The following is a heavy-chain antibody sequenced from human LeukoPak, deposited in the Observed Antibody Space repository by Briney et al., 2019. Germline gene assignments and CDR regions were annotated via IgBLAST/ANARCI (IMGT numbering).Heavy chain of an antibody. CDR3: ARDIEYGSNWFDP. J-gene: IGHJ5*02. V-gene: IGHV3-48*01. CDR2: ISSSSSTI. Sequence: PGGSLRLSCAASGFTFSSYSMNWVRQAPGKGLEWVSYISSSSSTIYYADSVKGRFTISRDNAKNSLYLQMNSLRAEDTAVYYCARDIEYGSNWFDPWGQGTLVTVSS. D-gene: IGHD6-6*01. CDR1: GFTFSSYS.